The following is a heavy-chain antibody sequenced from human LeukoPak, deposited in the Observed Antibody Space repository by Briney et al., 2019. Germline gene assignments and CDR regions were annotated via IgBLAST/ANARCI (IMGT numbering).Heavy chain of an antibody. CDR2: ISGSGGGT. V-gene: IGHV3-23*01. Sequence: GGSLRLSCAASGFTFSSYAMSWVRQAPGKGLEWVSAISGSGGGTYYADSVKGRFTISRDNSKNTLWLQMSSLRAEDTAVYYCARQTPENIHSSGYLYYFDYWGQGTLVTVSS. CDR1: GFTFSSYA. CDR3: ARQTPENIHSSGYLYYFDY. J-gene: IGHJ4*02. D-gene: IGHD3-22*01.